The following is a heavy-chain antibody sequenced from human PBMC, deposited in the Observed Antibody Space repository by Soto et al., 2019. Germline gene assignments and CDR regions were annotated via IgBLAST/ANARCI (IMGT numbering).Heavy chain of an antibody. Sequence: ASETLSLTCTVSGCSISSSSYYWGWIRPAPGKGLEWIGSIYYSGSTYYNPSLKSRVTISVDTSKNQFSLKLSSVTAADTAVYYCARRLYYDSSGFEGGGMDVWGQGTTVTVSS. CDR1: GCSISSSSYY. V-gene: IGHV4-39*01. CDR2: IYYSGST. D-gene: IGHD3-22*01. J-gene: IGHJ6*02. CDR3: ARRLYYDSSGFEGGGMDV.